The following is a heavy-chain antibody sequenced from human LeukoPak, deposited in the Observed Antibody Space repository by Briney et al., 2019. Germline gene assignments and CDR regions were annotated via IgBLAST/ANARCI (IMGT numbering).Heavy chain of an antibody. CDR3: ARHQPGYCSSTSCYGGYYFDY. D-gene: IGHD2-2*01. CDR2: IYYSGST. J-gene: IGHJ4*02. CDR1: GASISSGDYP. V-gene: IGHV4-30-2*03. Sequence: SQTLSLTCTVSGASISSGDYPWNWIRQPPGKGLEWIGSIYYSGSTYYNPSLKSRVTISVDTSKNQFSLKLSSVTAADTAVYYCARHQPGYCSSTSCYGGYYFDYWGQGTLVTVSS.